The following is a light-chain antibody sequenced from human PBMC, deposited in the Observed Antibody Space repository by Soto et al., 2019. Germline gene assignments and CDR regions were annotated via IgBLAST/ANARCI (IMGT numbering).Light chain of an antibody. V-gene: IGLV2-8*01. CDR3: SSYAGNDNVI. J-gene: IGLJ2*01. CDR2: EVT. Sequence: QSALTQPPSASVSPGQSVTISCTGTSSDVGGYDYVSWYQQHPDKAPKLIIYEVTKRPSGVPDRFSGSKSGNTASLTVSGLQAEDEADYYCSSYAGNDNVIFGGGTKVTVL. CDR1: SSDVGGYDY.